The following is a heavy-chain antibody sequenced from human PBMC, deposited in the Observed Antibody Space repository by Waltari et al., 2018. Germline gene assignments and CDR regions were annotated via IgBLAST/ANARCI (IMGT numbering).Heavy chain of an antibody. D-gene: IGHD2-15*01. Sequence: QVQLQESGPGLVKPSETLSLTCTVSGGSISSHYWSWIRQPPGKGLEWIGYIYYSGSTNYNPSLKSRVTISVDTSKNQFSLKLSSVTAADTAVYYCAREGSGGTYFDYWGQGTLVTVSS. CDR2: IYYSGST. J-gene: IGHJ4*02. CDR3: AREGSGGTYFDY. V-gene: IGHV4-59*11. CDR1: GGSISSHY.